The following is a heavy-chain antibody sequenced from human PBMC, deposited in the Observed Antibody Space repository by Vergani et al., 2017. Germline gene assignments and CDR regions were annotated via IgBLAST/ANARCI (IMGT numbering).Heavy chain of an antibody. D-gene: IGHD3-3*01. V-gene: IGHV5-51*01. J-gene: IGHJ4*02. CDR1: GYSFTSYW. CDR3: ARGRLTLRFLACFDY. CDR2: IYPGDSDT. Sequence: EVQLVQSGAEVKKPGESLKISCKGSGYSFTSYWIGWVRQMPGKGLEWMGIIYPGDSDTRYSPSFQGQVTIPADKSISTAYLQWSSLKVSDTAMYYCARGRLTLRFLACFDYWGQGTLVTVSS.